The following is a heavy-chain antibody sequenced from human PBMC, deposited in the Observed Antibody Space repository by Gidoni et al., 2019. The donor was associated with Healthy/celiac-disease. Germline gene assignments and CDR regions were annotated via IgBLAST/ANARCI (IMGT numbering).Heavy chain of an antibody. J-gene: IGHJ4*02. Sequence: VKKPGASVKVSCKASGYTFTSYAMHWVRQAPGQRLEWMGWINAGNGNTKYSQKFQGRVTITRDTSASTAYMELSSLRSEDTAVYYCARKKVVPAAMWGELLDYWGQGTLVTVSS. CDR3: ARKKVVPAAMWGELLDY. D-gene: IGHD2-2*01. CDR2: INAGNGNT. CDR1: GYTFTSYA. V-gene: IGHV1-3*01.